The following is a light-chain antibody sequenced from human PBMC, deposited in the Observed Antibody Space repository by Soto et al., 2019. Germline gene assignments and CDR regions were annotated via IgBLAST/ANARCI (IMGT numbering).Light chain of an antibody. CDR2: EDN. V-gene: IGLV6-57*04. CDR1: SGSIASNY. Sequence: NFMLTQPHSVSESPGKTVTISCTRSSGSIASNYVLWYLQRPGSAPTTVFYEDNQRPSGVPDLFSGSIDSSSNSASLTISGLKTEDEADYYCQSYDSSNLVFGEGTKLTVL. J-gene: IGLJ2*01. CDR3: QSYDSSNLV.